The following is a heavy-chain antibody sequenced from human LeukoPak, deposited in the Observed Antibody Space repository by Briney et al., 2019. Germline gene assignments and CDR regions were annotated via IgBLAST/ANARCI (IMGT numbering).Heavy chain of an antibody. CDR1: GYTFTSYY. CDR3: AMCLSGYYLGFDY. CDR2: INPSGGST. V-gene: IGHV1-46*01. Sequence: ASLKVSCKASGYTFTSYYMHWVRQAPGHGREWMGIINPSGGSTSYAQKFQGRVTMTRDTSISTAYMELSRLRSDDTAVYYCAMCLSGYYLGFDYWGQGTLVTVSS. J-gene: IGHJ4*02. D-gene: IGHD3-3*01.